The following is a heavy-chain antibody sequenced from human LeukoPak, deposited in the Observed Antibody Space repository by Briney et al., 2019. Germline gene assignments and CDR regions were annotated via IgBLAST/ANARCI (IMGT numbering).Heavy chain of an antibody. CDR3: ATRQSNGWYDWFDP. D-gene: IGHD6-19*01. V-gene: IGHV4-34*01. J-gene: IGHJ5*02. Sequence: SETLSLTCAVYGGSFSGYDWSWIRQPPAKGLEWIGEIDHSGSTNHNPSLKSRVTISVDTSKNQFSLKLSSVTAADTAVYFCATRQSNGWYDWFDPWGQGTLVTVSS. CDR2: IDHSGST. CDR1: GGSFSGYD.